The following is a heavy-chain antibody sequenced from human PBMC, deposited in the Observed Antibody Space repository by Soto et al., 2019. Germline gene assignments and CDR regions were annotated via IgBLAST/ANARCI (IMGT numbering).Heavy chain of an antibody. CDR2: IYYSGST. CDR3: AREQQLVLGNWFDP. Sequence: TLSLTCTVSGGSISSGDYYWSWIRQPPGKGLEWIGCIYYSGSTYYNPSLKSRVTISVDTSKNQFSLKLSSVTAADTAVYYCAREQQLVLGNWFDPWGQGTLVTVSS. J-gene: IGHJ5*02. V-gene: IGHV4-30-4*01. D-gene: IGHD6-13*01. CDR1: GGSISSGDYY.